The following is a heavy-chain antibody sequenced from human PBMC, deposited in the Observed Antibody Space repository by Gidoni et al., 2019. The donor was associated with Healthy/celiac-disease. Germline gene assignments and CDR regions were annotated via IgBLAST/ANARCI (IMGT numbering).Heavy chain of an antibody. Sequence: QLQLQESGPGLVKPSETLSLTCTVSGGSISSSSYYWGWIRQPPGKGLEWIGSIYYSGRTYYNPSLKSRVPISVDTSKNQFSLKLSSVTAADTAVYYCARHGRSVVTSYAFDIWGQGTMVTVSS. J-gene: IGHJ3*02. CDR1: GGSISSSSYY. CDR3: ARHGRSVVTSYAFDI. CDR2: IYYSGRT. V-gene: IGHV4-39*01. D-gene: IGHD2-21*02.